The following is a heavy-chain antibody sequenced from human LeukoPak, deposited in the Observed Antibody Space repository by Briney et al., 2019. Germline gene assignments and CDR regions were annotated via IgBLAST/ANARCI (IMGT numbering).Heavy chain of an antibody. CDR2: ISYDGNNK. CDR1: GFTFSSYA. Sequence: SGGSLRLSCAASGFTFSSYAMHWVRQAPGKGLEWVAVISYDGNNKYYADSVEGRFTISRDNSKNTLYLQMNSLRAEDTAVYYCARSLAYSGWYYFDYWGQGTLVTVSS. CDR3: ARSLAYSGWYYFDY. J-gene: IGHJ4*02. D-gene: IGHD6-19*01. V-gene: IGHV3-30*04.